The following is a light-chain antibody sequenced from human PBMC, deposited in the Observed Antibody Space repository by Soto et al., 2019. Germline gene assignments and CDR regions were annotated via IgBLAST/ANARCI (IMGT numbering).Light chain of an antibody. CDR3: QHRSNWLGT. V-gene: IGKV3-11*01. CDR1: QSVSSF. J-gene: IGKJ3*01. CDR2: DAS. Sequence: EIVLTQSPATLSLSPGERATLSCRASQSVSSFLAWYQQKSGQTPRLLIYDASNRATGIPARFSGSGSGTDFTLTISSLEPEDFAPYYCQHRSNWLGTFGPGTKVDIK.